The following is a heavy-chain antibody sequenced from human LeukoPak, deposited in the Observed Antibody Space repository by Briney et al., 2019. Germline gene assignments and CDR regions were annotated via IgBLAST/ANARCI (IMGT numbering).Heavy chain of an antibody. V-gene: IGHV4-59*02. Sequence: PSETLSLTCTVSGGSVSDYYWSWIRQSPGKGLVWIGYIYYTGTSYNPSLKSRVTISADTSKNQFSLNLSSVTAADTAVYYCASRKLGNDYWGQGTLVTVSS. CDR3: ASRKLGNDY. J-gene: IGHJ4*02. CDR2: IYYTGT. D-gene: IGHD7-27*01. CDR1: GGSVSDYY.